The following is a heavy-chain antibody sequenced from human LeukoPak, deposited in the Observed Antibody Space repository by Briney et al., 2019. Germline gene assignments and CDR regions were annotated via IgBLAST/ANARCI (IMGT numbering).Heavy chain of an antibody. CDR2: IHTSGSN. CDR3: ARHEEGVNNGVFDY. V-gene: IGHV4-4*07. CDR1: GGTISSYY. Sequence: SETLSLTCTVSGGTISSYYWSWIRQPAGKGLEWIGRIHTSGSNNYNPSLKSRVTMSVDTSKKQLFLKLSSVTAADTAFYYCARHEEGVNNGVFDYWGQGTLVTVSS. J-gene: IGHJ4*02. D-gene: IGHD1-14*01.